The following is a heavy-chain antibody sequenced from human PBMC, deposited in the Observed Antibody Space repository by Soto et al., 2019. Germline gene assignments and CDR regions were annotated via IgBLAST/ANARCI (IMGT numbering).Heavy chain of an antibody. CDR3: TRERNDYDSSGYYFDI. CDR2: IRSKAYGGTT. V-gene: IGHV3-49*03. Sequence: GGSLRLSCTASGFTFGDYAMSWFHQAPGKGLEWVGFIRSKAYGGTTEYAASVKGRFTISRDDSKSIAYLQMNSLKTEDTAVYYCTRERNDYDSSGYYFDIWGQGTMVTVSS. CDR1: GFTFGDYA. D-gene: IGHD3-22*01. J-gene: IGHJ3*02.